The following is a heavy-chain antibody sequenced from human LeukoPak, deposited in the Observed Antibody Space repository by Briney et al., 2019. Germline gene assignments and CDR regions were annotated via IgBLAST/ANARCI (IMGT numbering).Heavy chain of an antibody. V-gene: IGHV3-48*02. J-gene: IGHJ4*02. CDR2: ISRGSSSI. CDR3: ARGATVTSPFDY. CDR1: GFTFSNYN. D-gene: IGHD4-17*01. Sequence: GGSLRLSCAASGFTFSNYNMNWVRQAPGKGLEWVSKISRGSSSIYYADSVKGRFTISRDNARNLVFLQMNSLRDEDTAVYYCARGATVTSPFDYWGQGTLVTVSS.